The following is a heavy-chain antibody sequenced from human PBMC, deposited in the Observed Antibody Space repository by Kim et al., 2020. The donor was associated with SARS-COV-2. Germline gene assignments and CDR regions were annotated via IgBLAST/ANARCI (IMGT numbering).Heavy chain of an antibody. D-gene: IGHD2-15*01. V-gene: IGHV1-46*01. CDR1: GYTFTSYY. J-gene: IGHJ5*02. Sequence: ASVKVSCKASGYTFTSYYMHWVRQAPGQGLEWMGIINPSGGSTSYAQKFQGRVTMTRDTSTSTVYMELSSLRSEDTAVYYCARVLRSDMVVVAGIDPWGQGTLVTVSS. CDR3: ARVLRSDMVVVAGIDP. CDR2: INPSGGST.